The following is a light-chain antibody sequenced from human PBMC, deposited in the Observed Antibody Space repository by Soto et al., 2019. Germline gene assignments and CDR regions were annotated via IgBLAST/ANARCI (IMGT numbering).Light chain of an antibody. J-gene: IGKJ1*01. Sequence: IVLTQSPGTLSLSPGERATLSCRASQSVSSNYVAWYQQKPGEATRLLIYGASKRATVIPDRFSSSGSGTYFTLTISRLEAEDFAVYYWQQYGSSGTFGQGTKVDI. CDR3: QQYGSSGT. CDR2: GAS. V-gene: IGKV3-20*01. CDR1: QSVSSNY.